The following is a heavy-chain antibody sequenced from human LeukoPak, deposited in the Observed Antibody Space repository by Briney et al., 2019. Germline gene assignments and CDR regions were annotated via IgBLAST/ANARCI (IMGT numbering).Heavy chain of an antibody. CDR2: IKQDGSEK. CDR1: GFTFPNYW. D-gene: IGHD1-26*01. CDR3: ARGSEWDRVFAFDM. V-gene: IGHV3-7*01. Sequence: GGSLRLSCAASGFTFPNYWMSWVRQAPGKGLECVAKIKQDGSEKDYVDSVKGRFTISRDNAKNSLYMQMNRLRAEDTAVYYCARGSEWDRVFAFDMWGQGTVVTVSS. J-gene: IGHJ3*02.